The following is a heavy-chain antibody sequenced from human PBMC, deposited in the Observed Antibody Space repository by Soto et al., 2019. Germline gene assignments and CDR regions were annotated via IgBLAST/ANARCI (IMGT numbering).Heavy chain of an antibody. J-gene: IGHJ3*02. V-gene: IGHV4-59*01. CDR3: ARGLPTVPQVAFDI. D-gene: IGHD4-17*01. Sequence: PSETLSLTCTVSGGSISSYYWSWIRQPPGKGLEWIGYIYYSGSTNYNPSLKSRVTISVDTSKNQFSLKLSSVTAADTAVYYCARGLPTVPQVAFDIWGPGTMVSVSS. CDR2: IYYSGST. CDR1: GGSISSYY.